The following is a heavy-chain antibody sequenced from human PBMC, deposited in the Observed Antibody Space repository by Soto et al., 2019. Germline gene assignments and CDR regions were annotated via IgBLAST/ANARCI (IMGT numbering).Heavy chain of an antibody. D-gene: IGHD3-3*01. CDR2: IKSKTDGETT. CDR1: RFIFSSAW. V-gene: IGHV3-15*01. J-gene: IGHJ4*02. CDR3: ATDPPLRWSGYSYYFNY. Sequence: QLVESGGSLVKPGGSLRLSCTASRFIFSSAWMSWVRQAPGTGLEWVGRIKSKTDGETTDYAAPVKGRFTISRDDSKDTLYLQMNSLTTEDTGVYYCATDPPLRWSGYSYYFNYWGQGTQVTVSS.